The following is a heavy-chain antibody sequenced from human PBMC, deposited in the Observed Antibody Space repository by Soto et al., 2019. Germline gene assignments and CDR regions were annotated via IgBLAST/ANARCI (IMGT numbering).Heavy chain of an antibody. J-gene: IGHJ4*02. CDR2: IDPGDSDT. V-gene: IGHV5-51*01. CDR3: ARHAGNSCKGDYFDY. CDR1: GYTFTTSW. Sequence: LGESLKISCKASGYTFTTSWIGWVRQMPGQGLEWMGIIDPGDSDTRYSPSFQGRITISVDKSISTAYLQWSSLEASDNAIYYCARHAGNSCKGDYFDYWGRGALVTVSS. D-gene: IGHD6-13*01.